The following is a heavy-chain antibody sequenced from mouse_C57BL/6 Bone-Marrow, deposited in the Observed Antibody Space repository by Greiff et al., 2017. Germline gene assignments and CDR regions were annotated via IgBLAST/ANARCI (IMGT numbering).Heavy chain of an antibody. CDR2: IYPSDSET. J-gene: IGHJ1*03. CDR3: ARENGYGSSFYWYFDV. V-gene: IGHV1-61*01. Sequence: VQLQQPGAELVRPGSSVKLSCKASGYTFTSYWMDWVNQRPGQGLEWIGNIYPSDSETHYNQKFKDKATLTVDKSSSTAYMQLSSLTSEDSAVYYCARENGYGSSFYWYFDVWGTGTTVTVSS. D-gene: IGHD1-1*01. CDR1: GYTFTSYW.